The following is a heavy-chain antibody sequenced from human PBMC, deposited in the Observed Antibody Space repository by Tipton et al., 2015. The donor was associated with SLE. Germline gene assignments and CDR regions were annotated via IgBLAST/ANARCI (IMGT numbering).Heavy chain of an antibody. CDR3: ARSMPGASDAFYI. D-gene: IGHD2/OR15-2a*01. CDR2: IYYSGST. V-gene: IGHV4-59*12. Sequence: TLSLTCTVSGGSISSYYWSWIRQPPGKGLECIGYIYYSGSTNYNPSLKTRVTITVDTSKNQFSLKLSSVTDADTAVYFGARSMPGASDAFYIWGQGTIVTVSS. J-gene: IGHJ3*02. CDR1: GGSISSYY.